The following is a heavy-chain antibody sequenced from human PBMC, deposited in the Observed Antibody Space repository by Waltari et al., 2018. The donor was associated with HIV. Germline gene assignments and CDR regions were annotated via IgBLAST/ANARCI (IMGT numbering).Heavy chain of an antibody. J-gene: IGHJ4*02. Sequence: EVQLVESGGGLVQPGGSLRLSCAASGFTFSGHWLSWVRQSPGKGLEWVANIKQDGSEKYYVDSVNGRFTISRDNAENSLYLQMNSLRAEDTAVYYCARGGFYGSGSKVNWGQGTLVTVSS. V-gene: IGHV3-7*04. CDR1: GFTFSGHW. CDR2: IKQDGSEK. CDR3: ARGGFYGSGSKVN. D-gene: IGHD3-10*01.